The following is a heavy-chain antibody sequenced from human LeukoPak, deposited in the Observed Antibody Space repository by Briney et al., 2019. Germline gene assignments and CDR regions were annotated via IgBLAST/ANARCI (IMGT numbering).Heavy chain of an antibody. J-gene: IGHJ6*02. Sequence: GASVKVSCKASGYTFTSYAMHWVRQAPGQRLEWMGWINAGNGNTKYSQKFQGRVTITRDTSASTAYMELSSLRSEDTAVYYCARDLLPQYYYDSSGTYGMDVWGQGTTVTVSS. D-gene: IGHD3-22*01. CDR3: ARDLLPQYYYDSSGTYGMDV. CDR2: INAGNGNT. V-gene: IGHV1-3*01. CDR1: GYTFTSYA.